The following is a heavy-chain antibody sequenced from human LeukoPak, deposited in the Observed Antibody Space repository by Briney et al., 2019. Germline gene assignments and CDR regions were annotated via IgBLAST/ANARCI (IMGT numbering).Heavy chain of an antibody. V-gene: IGHV3-48*03. Sequence: GGSLRLSCAASGFTFSNYEMNWVRQAPGKGLEWISYISGSGSTIYYADSVKGRFTISRDNAKNSLYLQMNSLRAEDTAVYYCARDGGRKDDYWGQGTLVTVSS. D-gene: IGHD2-15*01. CDR3: ARDGGRKDDY. CDR1: GFTFSNYE. CDR2: ISGSGSTI. J-gene: IGHJ4*02.